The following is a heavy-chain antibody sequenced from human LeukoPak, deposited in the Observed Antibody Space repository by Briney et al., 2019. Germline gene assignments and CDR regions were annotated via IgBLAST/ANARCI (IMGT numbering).Heavy chain of an antibody. D-gene: IGHD6-13*01. CDR1: GFTFSSYA. Sequence: GGSLRLSCAASGFTFSSYAMSWVRQAPGKGLEWVSAISGSGGSTYYADSVKGRFTISRDNAKNSLYLQMNSLRAEDTAVYYCASQKYSSSWPFDPWGQGTLVTVSS. V-gene: IGHV3-23*01. CDR2: ISGSGGST. CDR3: ASQKYSSSWPFDP. J-gene: IGHJ5*02.